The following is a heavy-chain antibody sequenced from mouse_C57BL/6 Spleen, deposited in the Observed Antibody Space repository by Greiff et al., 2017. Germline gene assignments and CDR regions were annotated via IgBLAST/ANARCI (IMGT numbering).Heavy chain of an antibody. CDR1: GYSFTSYY. J-gene: IGHJ4*01. CDR2: IYPGSGNT. CDR3: ARPKPLEDAMDY. V-gene: IGHV1-66*01. D-gene: IGHD6-1*01. Sequence: QVHVKQSGPELVKPGASVKISCKASGYSFTSYYIHWVKQRPGQGLEWIGWIYPGSGNTKYNEKFKGKATLTADTSSSTAYMQLSSLTSEDSAVYYCARPKPLEDAMDYWGQGTSVTVSS.